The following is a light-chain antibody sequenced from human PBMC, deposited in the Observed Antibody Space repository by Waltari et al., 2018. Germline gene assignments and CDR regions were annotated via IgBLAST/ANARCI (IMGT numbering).Light chain of an antibody. Sequence: QSALTQPPSASGSPGQTVTISCAGTSSDVGSSDYVSRYQNHPGQAPKLLIYHVTKRPSGVPDRFSGSKSGNTASLTVSGLQAEDEADYYCSSNAGINNFVFGGGTKLTVL. CDR3: SSNAGINNFV. CDR2: HVT. V-gene: IGLV2-8*01. J-gene: IGLJ2*01. CDR1: SSDVGSSDY.